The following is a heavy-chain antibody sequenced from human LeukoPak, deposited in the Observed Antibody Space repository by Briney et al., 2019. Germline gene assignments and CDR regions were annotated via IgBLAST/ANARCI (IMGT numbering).Heavy chain of an antibody. J-gene: IGHJ4*02. V-gene: IGHV3-23*01. CDR1: GFTFSSYA. CDR3: AITFLGVFTIDY. Sequence: GGSLRLSCAASGFTFSSYAMSWVRQAPGKGLEWVSAISGSGGSTYYADSVKGRFTISRDNSKNTLYLQMNSLRAEDTAVYYCAITFLGVFTIDYGGQGPLVPVSS. CDR2: ISGSGGST. D-gene: IGHD3-3*01.